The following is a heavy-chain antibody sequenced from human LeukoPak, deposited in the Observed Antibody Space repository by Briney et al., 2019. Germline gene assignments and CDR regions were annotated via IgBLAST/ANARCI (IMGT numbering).Heavy chain of an antibody. CDR1: GFTFSNYW. J-gene: IGHJ4*02. CDR2: IDQYGRAK. CDR3: ARADSYGSILDY. Sequence: GGSLRLSCAASGFTFSNYWMSWVRPAPGKGLEWVASIDQYGRAKYYVDSVRGRFTFSRDNTKNSLHLQMNSLRAEDTAVYYCARADSYGSILDYWGQGTRVIDSS. D-gene: IGHD5-18*01. V-gene: IGHV3-7*04.